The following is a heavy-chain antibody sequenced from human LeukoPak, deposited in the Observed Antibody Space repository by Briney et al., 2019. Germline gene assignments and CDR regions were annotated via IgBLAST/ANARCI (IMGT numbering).Heavy chain of an antibody. V-gene: IGHV1-8*01. J-gene: IGHJ6*02. Sequence: ASVKVSCKASGYTFTSYDIYWVRQATGQGLEWMGWMNPNSGNTGYAQKFQGRVTMTRNTSVRTAYMELRRLRSEDTAVYYCARSRPGYCSGGSCTSYHYGMDVWGQGTTVTVSS. CDR2: MNPNSGNT. CDR1: GYTFTSYD. CDR3: ARSRPGYCSGGSCTSYHYGMDV. D-gene: IGHD2-15*01.